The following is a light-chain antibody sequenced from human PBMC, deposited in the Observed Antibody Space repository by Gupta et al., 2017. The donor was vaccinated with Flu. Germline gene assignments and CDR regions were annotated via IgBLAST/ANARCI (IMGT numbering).Light chain of an antibody. Sequence: DIQMNQSPSNMSASVGDRVTITCRASQSISSWLGWYQQKPGQAPKLIIYNASRIESGVPERFSGSGSGKEFTRTSSSRQPDDCATYYGQQDNSSWTFGQGTKVEIK. CDR1: QSISSW. CDR3: QQDNSSWT. V-gene: IGKV1-5*03. CDR2: NAS. J-gene: IGKJ1*01.